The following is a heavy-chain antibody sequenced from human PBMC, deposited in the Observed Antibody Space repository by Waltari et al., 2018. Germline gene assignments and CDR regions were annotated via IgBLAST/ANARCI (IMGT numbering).Heavy chain of an antibody. V-gene: IGHV4-34*01. Sequence: QVQLQQWGAGLLKSSETLSLTCAVHGGSFSGYYGSWSRQPPGKELEWIGEIHPSGSTDYKSSLQSRGTILLDTSKTQLSLKLTSVTAADTAVYYCARGLDNAKIGYWGQGTLVTVSS. CDR1: GGSFSGYY. D-gene: IGHD1-20*01. CDR3: ARGLDNAKIGY. CDR2: IHPSGST. J-gene: IGHJ4*02.